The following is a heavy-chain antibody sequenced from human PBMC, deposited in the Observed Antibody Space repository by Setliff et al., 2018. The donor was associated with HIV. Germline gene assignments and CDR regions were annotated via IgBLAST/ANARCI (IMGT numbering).Heavy chain of an antibody. CDR2: FYYSGRT. CDR1: GGSINSSTYY. Sequence: SETLSLTCTVSGGSINSSTYYWGWIRQPPGKGLEWIGGFYYSGRTYYSPSLKSRVTISVDTSKNQFSLKLSSVTAADTAVYYCASEAWTSYRSSSGYYYYYMDVWGKGTTVTVSS. CDR3: ASEAWTSYRSSSGYYYYYMDV. V-gene: IGHV4-39*07. D-gene: IGHD6-6*01. J-gene: IGHJ6*03.